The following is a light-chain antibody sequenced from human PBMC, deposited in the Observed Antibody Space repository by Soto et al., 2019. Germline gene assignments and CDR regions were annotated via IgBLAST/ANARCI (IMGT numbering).Light chain of an antibody. CDR2: GNS. CDR3: QSYDSSLRGSV. CDR1: SSNIGPGFD. V-gene: IGLV1-40*01. Sequence: QSVLTHPPSVSGAPGQTVTISCAGSSSNIGPGFDVHWYQQVSGAAPKLLIYGNSNRPSGVPDRFSGSRSGTSASLAITGLQPEDEADYYCQSYDSSLRGSVFGPGTKVTVL. J-gene: IGLJ1*01.